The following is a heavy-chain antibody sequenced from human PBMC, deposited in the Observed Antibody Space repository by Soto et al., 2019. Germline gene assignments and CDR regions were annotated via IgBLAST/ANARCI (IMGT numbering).Heavy chain of an antibody. D-gene: IGHD2-8*02. CDR1: GGSIRDYY. V-gene: IGHV4-59*08. CDR2: VFYSGST. CDR3: ARHEGWTGPDQ. Sequence: SETLSLTCTVSGGSIRDYYWSWIRQPPGKGLEWIGYVFYSGSTNYNPSLKSRVTISVDTPKNIFSLKLRSVTAADTAVYYCARHEGWTGPDQWGQGTLVTVSS. J-gene: IGHJ5*02.